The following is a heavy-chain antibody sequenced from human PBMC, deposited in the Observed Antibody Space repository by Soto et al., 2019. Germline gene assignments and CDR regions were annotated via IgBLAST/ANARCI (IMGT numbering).Heavy chain of an antibody. CDR3: AKDMDGRGWVVPGYYYYYGMDV. CDR1: GFTFSSYA. CDR2: ISGSGGST. D-gene: IGHD2-2*01. V-gene: IGHV3-23*01. J-gene: IGHJ6*02. Sequence: GGSLRLSCAASGFTFSSYAMSWVRQAPGKGLEWVSAISGSGGSTYYPDSVKGRFTISRDNSKKTQYLQMNSLRAEDTAVYDVAKDMDGRGWVVPGYYYYYGMDVWGQGTTVTVSS.